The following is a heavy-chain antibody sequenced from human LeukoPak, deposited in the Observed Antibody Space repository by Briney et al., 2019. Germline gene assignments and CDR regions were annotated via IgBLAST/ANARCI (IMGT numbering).Heavy chain of an antibody. CDR2: IHYSGST. J-gene: IGHJ6*03. Sequence: WEALSVTCTASGGSLSSYFWSWIRQPPGKGLEWIGYIHYSGSTNYKPSLKSRVTIQVDTSKHQFPLKLGSVPAADRAVYYLARGMNYYYSSGYLLEYYYYMDVWGKRTTVSVPS. CDR1: GGSLSSYF. D-gene: IGHD3-22*01. CDR3: ARGMNYYYSSGYLLEYYYYMDV. V-gene: IGHV4-59*01.